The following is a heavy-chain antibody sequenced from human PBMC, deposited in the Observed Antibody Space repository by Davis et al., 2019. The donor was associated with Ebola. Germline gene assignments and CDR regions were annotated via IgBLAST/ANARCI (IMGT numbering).Heavy chain of an antibody. J-gene: IGHJ4*02. CDR2: IHYSGNT. CDR3: ARGGSYMVY. CDR1: GGSFSGYY. V-gene: IGHV4-59*01. D-gene: IGHD2-8*01. Sequence: SETLSLTCAVYGGSFSGYYRSWIRQPPGKGLEWIGYIHYSGNTNQNPSLKSRVTISIDTSKNQFSLKLSSVTAADTAVYYCARGGSYMVYWGQGTLVTVSS.